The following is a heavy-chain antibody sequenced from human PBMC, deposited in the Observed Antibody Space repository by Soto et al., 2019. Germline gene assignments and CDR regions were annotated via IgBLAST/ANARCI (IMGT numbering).Heavy chain of an antibody. Sequence: ASVKVSCKASGGTFSSYAISWVRQAPGQGLEWMGGIIPIFGTANYAQKFQGRVTITADESANTVYMELSSLRSEDTAIYYCAREGLTFGPGAVGGAFDIWGQGTLVTVSS. CDR3: AREGLTFGPGAVGGAFDI. D-gene: IGHD2-2*01. CDR1: GGTFSSYA. J-gene: IGHJ3*02. CDR2: IIPIFGTA. V-gene: IGHV1-69*13.